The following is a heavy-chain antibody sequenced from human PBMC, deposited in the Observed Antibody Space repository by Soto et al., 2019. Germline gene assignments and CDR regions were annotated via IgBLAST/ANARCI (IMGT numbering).Heavy chain of an antibody. CDR2: IYYSGST. V-gene: IGHV4-61*01. J-gene: IGHJ5*02. CDR1: GGSVSSGSYY. D-gene: IGHD3-3*01. Sequence: SETLSLTCTVSGGSVSSGSYYWSWIRQPPGKGLEWIGYIYYSGSTNYNPSLKSRVTISVDTSKNQFSLKLSSVTAADTAVYYCARLTVSGDFWSKPRFDPWGQGTLVTVSS. CDR3: ARLTVSGDFWSKPRFDP.